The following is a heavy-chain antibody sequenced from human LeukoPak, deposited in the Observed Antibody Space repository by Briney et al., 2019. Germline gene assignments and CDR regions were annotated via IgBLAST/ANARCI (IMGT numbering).Heavy chain of an antibody. CDR1: GGSISNYF. V-gene: IGHV4-59*08. CDR3: ARRPTGDPKFDY. Sequence: SETLSLTCSVTGGSISNYFWTWIRQPPGKGLEWIGYIYSSGSTYYNPSLKSRVTISVDTSKNRFSLKLSTVTAADTAVYYCARRPTGDPKFDYWGQGTLVTVSS. CDR2: IYSSGST. J-gene: IGHJ4*02. D-gene: IGHD7-27*01.